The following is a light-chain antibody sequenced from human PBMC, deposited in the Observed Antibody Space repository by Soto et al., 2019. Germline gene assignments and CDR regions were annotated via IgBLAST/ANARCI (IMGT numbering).Light chain of an antibody. CDR2: DAS. CDR3: KHYRLYSPWT. V-gene: IGKV1-5*01. J-gene: IGKJ1*01. Sequence: DIHMTQSPSSLSVSVGDRVTITCRTSQNINAWLAWYQQRPGQAPKLLTYDASTVQSGVPSRFSGSGSGTEFTLTISSLQPDDSATYYCKHYRLYSPWTFGQGTKVEIK. CDR1: QNINAW.